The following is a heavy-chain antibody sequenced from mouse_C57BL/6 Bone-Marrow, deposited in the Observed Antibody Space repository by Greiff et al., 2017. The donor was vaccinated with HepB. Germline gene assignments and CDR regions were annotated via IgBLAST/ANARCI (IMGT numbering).Heavy chain of an antibody. Sequence: VQLQQSGPELVKPGASVKISCKASGYAFSSSWMNWVKQRPGKGLEWIGRIYPGDGDTNYNGKFKGKATLTADKSSSTSEDSAVYFCARRSMVTTGFAYWGQGTLVTVSA. J-gene: IGHJ3*01. CDR3: ARRSMVTTGFAY. D-gene: IGHD2-2*01. CDR1: GYAFSSSW. CDR2: IYPGDGDT. V-gene: IGHV1-82*01.